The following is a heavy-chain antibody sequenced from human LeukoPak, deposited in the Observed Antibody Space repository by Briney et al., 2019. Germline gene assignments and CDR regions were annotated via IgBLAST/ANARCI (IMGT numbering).Heavy chain of an antibody. CDR3: ARAPTGDYVSFWFDP. J-gene: IGHJ5*02. Sequence: SETLSLTCAVSGASISSSNYYWGWIRQPPGKGLEWIGSIYYSGSTYYNPSLKSRVTISVDTSKNQFSLKLSSVTAADTAVYYCARAPTGDYVSFWFDPWGQGTLVTVSS. V-gene: IGHV4-39*07. D-gene: IGHD4-17*01. CDR2: IYYSGST. CDR1: GASISSSNYY.